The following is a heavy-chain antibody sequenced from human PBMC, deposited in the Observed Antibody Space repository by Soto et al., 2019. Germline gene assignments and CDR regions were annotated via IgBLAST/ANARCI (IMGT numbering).Heavy chain of an antibody. CDR3: ANWGGDSSWYYFDY. J-gene: IGHJ4*02. Sequence: GGSLRLSCAASGFTFSSYDMHWVRQATGKGLEWVSAIGTAGDTYYPGSVKGRFTISRENAKNSLYLQMNSLRAEDTAVYYCANWGGDSSWYYFDYWGQGTLVTVSS. CDR1: GFTFSSYD. CDR2: IGTAGDT. D-gene: IGHD6-13*01. V-gene: IGHV3-13*01.